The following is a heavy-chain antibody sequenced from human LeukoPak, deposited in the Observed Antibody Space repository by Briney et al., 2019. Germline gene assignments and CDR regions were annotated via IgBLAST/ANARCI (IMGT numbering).Heavy chain of an antibody. V-gene: IGHV4-38-2*01. J-gene: IGHJ4*02. CDR1: GYSISSGYY. CDR2: SYHRGNA. CDR3: VRLLGDSRGYYPRSFYIDS. Sequence: PSETLSLTCAVSGYSISSGYYWGWIRPAPGKGLEWIGSSYHRGNAHYKSSLNGRVAISTDTSKNQFSLTLTSVTAADTALYFCVRLLGDSRGYYPRSFYIDSWGQGILVSVSS. D-gene: IGHD3-22*01.